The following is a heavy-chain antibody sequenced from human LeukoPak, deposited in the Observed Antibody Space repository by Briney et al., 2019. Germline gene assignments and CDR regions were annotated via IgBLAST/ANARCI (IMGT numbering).Heavy chain of an antibody. V-gene: IGHV4-61*02. J-gene: IGHJ6*03. D-gene: IGHD2-2*01. CDR1: GGSISSGSCY. Sequence: PSETLSLTCTVSGGSISSGSCYWSWIRQPAGKGLEWIGRIYTSGSTNYNPSLKSRVTISVDTSKNQFSLKLSSVTAADTAVYYCARAVVPAARGPNYMDVWGKGTTVTVSS. CDR3: ARAVVPAARGPNYMDV. CDR2: IYTSGST.